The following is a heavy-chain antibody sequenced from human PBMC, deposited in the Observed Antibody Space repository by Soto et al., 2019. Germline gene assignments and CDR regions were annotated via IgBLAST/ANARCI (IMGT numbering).Heavy chain of an antibody. D-gene: IGHD6-19*01. CDR2: INHSGST. CDR3: ASRYSSGFYGMDV. CDR1: GGSFSGYL. J-gene: IGHJ6*02. V-gene: IGHV4-34*01. Sequence: QVQLQQWGAGLLKPSETLSLTCAVYGGSFSGYLWSWIRQPPGKGLEWIGEINHSGSTNYNPSHESRVTISVDTSKNQFSLKLSSVTAADTAVYYCASRYSSGFYGMDVWGQGTTVTVSS.